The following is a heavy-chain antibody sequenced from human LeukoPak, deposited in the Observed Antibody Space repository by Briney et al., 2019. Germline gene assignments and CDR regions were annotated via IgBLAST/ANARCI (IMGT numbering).Heavy chain of an antibody. D-gene: IGHD1-1*01. CDR3: ARGWKYYYYMDV. CDR2: INHSGST. V-gene: IGHV4-34*01. CDR1: GGSISSYY. Sequence: PSETLSLTCTVSGGSISSYYWSWIRQPPGKGLEWIGEINHSGSTNYNPSLKSRVTISVDASKNQFSLKLSSVTAADTAVYYCARGWKYYYYMDVWGKGTTVTVSS. J-gene: IGHJ6*03.